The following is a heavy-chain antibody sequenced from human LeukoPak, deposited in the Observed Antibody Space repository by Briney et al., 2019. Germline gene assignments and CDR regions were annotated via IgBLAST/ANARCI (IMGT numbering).Heavy chain of an antibody. CDR1: GFTFSSSW. CDR3: ARGAIGLRQVYYFDW. J-gene: IGHJ4*02. V-gene: IGHV3-49*04. Sequence: QPGGSLRLSCAASGFTFSSSWMHWVRQAPGKGLEWIGFIRSKPYGETTEYATSVKGRFTISRDDSGSVAYLQMSSLKTDDTGVYYCARGAIGLRQVYYFDWWGQGTLVTVSS. CDR2: IRSKPYGETT.